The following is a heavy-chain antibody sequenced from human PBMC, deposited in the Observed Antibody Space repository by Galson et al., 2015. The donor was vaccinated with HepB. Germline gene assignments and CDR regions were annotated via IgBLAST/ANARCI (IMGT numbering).Heavy chain of an antibody. CDR2: IIYDGSSK. V-gene: IGHV3-30*18. J-gene: IGHJ6*02. D-gene: IGHD2-15*01. CDR3: AKVSGKCVGGSCSGIYLTCTCCYNMDV. CDR1: GFTFSGYG. Sequence: SLRLSCTASGFTFSGYGIHWVRQAPGKGLEWVACIIYDGSSKFYADSLKGRFTITRDTSKDTPYVQMNSLRAEDTAVYYCAKVSGKCVGGSCSGIYLTCTCCYNMDVWGQGTTVTVSS.